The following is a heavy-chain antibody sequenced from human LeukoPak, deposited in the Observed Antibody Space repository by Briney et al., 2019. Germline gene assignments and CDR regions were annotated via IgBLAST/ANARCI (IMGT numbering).Heavy chain of an antibody. Sequence: SETLSLTCTVSGGSISSYYWSWIRQPPGKGLEWIGYIYYSGSTNYNPSLKSRVTISVDTSKNQFSLKLSPVTAADTAVYYCARDVAAAGTEGLGYWGQGTLVTVSS. CDR1: GGSISSYY. J-gene: IGHJ4*02. CDR3: ARDVAAAGTEGLGY. CDR2: IYYSGST. V-gene: IGHV4-59*01. D-gene: IGHD6-13*01.